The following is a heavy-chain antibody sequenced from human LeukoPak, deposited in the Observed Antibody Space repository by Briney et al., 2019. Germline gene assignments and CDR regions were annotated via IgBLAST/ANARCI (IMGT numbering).Heavy chain of an antibody. D-gene: IGHD2-8*01. CDR1: GYTFTDYY. Sequence: ASVKVSCKASGYTFTDYYMHWVQQAPGKGLEWMGRVDPEDGETIYAEKFQGRVTITADTSTDTACMELSSLRSEDTAVYYCATEGGDCTNGVCYTHYYYYYMDVWGKGTTVTVSS. CDR3: ATEGGDCTNGVCYTHYYYYYMDV. CDR2: VDPEDGET. J-gene: IGHJ6*03. V-gene: IGHV1-69-2*01.